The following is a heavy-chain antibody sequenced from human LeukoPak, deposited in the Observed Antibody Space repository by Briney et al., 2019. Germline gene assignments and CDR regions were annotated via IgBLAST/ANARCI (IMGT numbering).Heavy chain of an antibody. D-gene: IGHD5-18*01. V-gene: IGHV3-30-3*01. CDR3: ARGRGSLPTKNVDTAMVTGYFDY. CDR1: GFTFSSYA. Sequence: GGSLRLSCAASGFTFSSYAMHWVRQAPGKGLEWVAVISYDGNNKYYADSVKGRFTISRDNSKNTLYLQMNSLRAEDTAVYYCARGRGSLPTKNVDTAMVTGYFDYWGQGTLVTVSS. CDR2: ISYDGNNK. J-gene: IGHJ4*02.